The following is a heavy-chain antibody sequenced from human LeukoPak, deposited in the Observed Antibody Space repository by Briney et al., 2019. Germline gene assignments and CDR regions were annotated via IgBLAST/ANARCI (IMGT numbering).Heavy chain of an antibody. Sequence: SETLSLTCTVSGGSISRDYWSWIRQPPGKGLEWIGYIYYTGSTNYNPSLKSRVTISVDTSKNQFSLKLSSVTAADTAVYYCARDPDPYSSSSYYYYYMDVWGKGTTVTVSS. D-gene: IGHD6-6*01. J-gene: IGHJ6*03. CDR1: GGSISRDY. CDR3: ARDPDPYSSSSYYYYYMDV. CDR2: IYYTGST. V-gene: IGHV4-59*01.